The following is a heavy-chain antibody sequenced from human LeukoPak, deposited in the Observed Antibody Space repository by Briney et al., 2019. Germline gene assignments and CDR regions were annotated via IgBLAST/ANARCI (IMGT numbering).Heavy chain of an antibody. CDR1: GGTFSSYA. J-gene: IGHJ4*02. V-gene: IGHV1-69*13. D-gene: IGHD6-13*01. CDR2: IIPIFGTA. Sequence: ASVKVSCKASGGTFSSYAISWVRQAPGQGLEWMGGIIPIFGTANYAQKFQGRVTITADESTSTADMELSSLRSEDTAVYYCARYGYSSSWYRSGFDYWGQGTLVTVSS. CDR3: ARYGYSSSWYRSGFDY.